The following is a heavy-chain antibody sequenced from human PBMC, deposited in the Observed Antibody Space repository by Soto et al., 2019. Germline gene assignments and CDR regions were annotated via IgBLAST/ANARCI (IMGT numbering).Heavy chain of an antibody. D-gene: IGHD2-2*02. CDR2: IIPIFGTA. CDR1: GGTFGSYA. J-gene: IGHJ6*02. V-gene: IGHV1-69*06. CDR3: ARRSRAYCSSTSCYTGGTYYYYGMDV. Sequence: VKVSYKASGGTFGSYAISWVRQAPGQGLEWMGGIIPIFGTANYAQKFQGRVTITADKSTSTAYMELSSLRSEDTAVYYCARRSRAYCSSTSCYTGGTYYYYGMDVWGQGTTVTVSS.